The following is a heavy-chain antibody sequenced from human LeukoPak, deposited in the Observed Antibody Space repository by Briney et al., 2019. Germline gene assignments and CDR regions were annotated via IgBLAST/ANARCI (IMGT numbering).Heavy chain of an antibody. Sequence: GGSLRLSXAASGFTFSSYGMHWVRQAPGKGLEWVAVIWYDGSNKYYADSVKGRFTISRDNSKNTLYLQMNSLRAEDTAVYYCAKGRLRYFDWLPPGDAFDIWGQGTMVTVSS. V-gene: IGHV3-33*06. J-gene: IGHJ3*02. CDR2: IWYDGSNK. CDR1: GFTFSSYG. CDR3: AKGRLRYFDWLPPGDAFDI. D-gene: IGHD3-9*01.